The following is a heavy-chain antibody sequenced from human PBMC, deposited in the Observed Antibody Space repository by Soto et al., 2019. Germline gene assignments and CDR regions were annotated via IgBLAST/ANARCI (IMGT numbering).Heavy chain of an antibody. CDR2: INHSGST. CDR3: ARGRLVVVAATQGLVFDN. J-gene: IGHJ4*02. V-gene: IGHV4-34*01. Sequence: PSETLSLTCAVYGGSFSGYYWSWIRQPPGKGLEWIGEINHSGSTNYNPSLKSRVTISVDKSKNQFSLKLSSVHAADTAVYYCARGRLVVVAATQGLVFDNWGQGTLVTVSS. D-gene: IGHD2-15*01. CDR1: GGSFSGYY.